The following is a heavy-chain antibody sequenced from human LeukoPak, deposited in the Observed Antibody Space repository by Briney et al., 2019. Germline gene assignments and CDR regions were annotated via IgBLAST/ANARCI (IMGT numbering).Heavy chain of an antibody. CDR1: GYTFINHW. V-gene: IGHV1-46*01. J-gene: IGHJ1*01. CDR2: INPTGTTT. D-gene: IGHD6-19*01. CDR3: AKDRSSGWYPPRYFQH. Sequence: ASVKVSCKASGYTFINHWMHWVRQAPGQGLEWVGLINPTGTTTLYAQKFQGRITLTRDMSATTDYMELSSLTSEDTAVYYCAKDRSSGWYPPRYFQHWGQGTLVTVSS.